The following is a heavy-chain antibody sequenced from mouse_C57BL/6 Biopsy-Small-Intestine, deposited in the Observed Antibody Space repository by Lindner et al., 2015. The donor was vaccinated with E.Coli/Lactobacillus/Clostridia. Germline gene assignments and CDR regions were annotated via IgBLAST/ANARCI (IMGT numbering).Heavy chain of an antibody. CDR2: ISTYSDKI. CDR1: GYNFNIYG. J-gene: IGHJ4*01. V-gene: IGHV1-81*01. D-gene: IGHD3-3*01. CDR3: ARSGEMAGHDY. Sequence: VKVSCKTSGYNFNIYGISWVRQAPGQGLEWMGWISTYSDKIHYAQHLQDRVTMTTDKSTRTAYMEVRSLTSDDTAVYFCARSGEMAGHDYWGQGTLVTVSS.